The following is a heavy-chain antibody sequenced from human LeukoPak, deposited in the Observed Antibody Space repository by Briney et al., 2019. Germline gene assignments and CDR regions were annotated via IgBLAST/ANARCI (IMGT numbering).Heavy chain of an antibody. D-gene: IGHD3-22*01. CDR2: IYHSGST. CDR3: ARDSLFYDSSGGYFDY. CDR1: GGSISSGGYS. J-gene: IGHJ4*02. V-gene: IGHV4-30-2*01. Sequence: SETLSLTCAVSGGSISSGGYSWSWIRQPPGKGLEWIGYIYHSGSTYYNPSLKSRVTISVDRSKNQFSLKLSSVTAADTAVYYRARDSLFYDSSGGYFDYWGQGTLVTVSS.